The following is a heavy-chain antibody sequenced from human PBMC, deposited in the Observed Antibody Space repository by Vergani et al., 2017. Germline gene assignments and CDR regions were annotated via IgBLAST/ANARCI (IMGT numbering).Heavy chain of an antibody. CDR2: ISYDGSNK. CDR3: ARDTWIQLWPGDYYYYYMDV. D-gene: IGHD5-18*01. Sequence: QVQLVESGGGVVQPGRSLRLSCAASGFTFSSYAMHWVRQAPGKGLEWVAVISYDGSNKYYADSVKGRFTISRDNSKNTLYLQMNSLRAEDTAVYYCARDTWIQLWPGDYYYYYMDVWGKXP. J-gene: IGHJ6*03. V-gene: IGHV3-30-3*01. CDR1: GFTFSSYA.